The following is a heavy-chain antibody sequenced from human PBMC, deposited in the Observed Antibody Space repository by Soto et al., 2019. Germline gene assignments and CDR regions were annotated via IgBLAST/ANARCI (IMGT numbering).Heavy chain of an antibody. CDR1: VGYIGTSY. Sequence: QVQLQESGPGLVKPSETLSITCSVSVGYIGTSYWNWIRQTAGTGLEWIGRINITGRTNIHPSLKSRVAMSVDTAKNQFSLNLTSATAADTAVYYCARGGRDGFDLGGKGTMVTVSS. D-gene: IGHD3-10*01. CDR3: ARGGRDGFDL. V-gene: IGHV4-4*07. J-gene: IGHJ3*01. CDR2: INITGRT.